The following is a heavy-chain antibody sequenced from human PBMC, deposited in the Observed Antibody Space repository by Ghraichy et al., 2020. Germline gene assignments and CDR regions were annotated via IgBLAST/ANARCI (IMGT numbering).Heavy chain of an antibody. CDR1: GYTFTSYG. Sequence: ASVKVSCKASGYTFTSYGISWVRQAPGQGLEWMGWISAYNGNTNYAQKLQGRVTMTTDTSTSTAYMELRSLRSDDTAVYYCARDLSVWGADADFDYWGQGTLVTVSS. CDR2: ISAYNGNT. D-gene: IGHD3-16*01. CDR3: ARDLSVWGADADFDY. J-gene: IGHJ4*02. V-gene: IGHV1-18*01.